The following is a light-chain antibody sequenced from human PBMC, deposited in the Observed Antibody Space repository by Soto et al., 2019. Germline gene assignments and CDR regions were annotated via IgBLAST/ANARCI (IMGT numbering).Light chain of an antibody. CDR1: SSDGATYDY. V-gene: IGLV2-8*01. CDR3: NSYVGGSKD. Sequence: HSVLTQPPSASASPGQSVTISCTVTSSDGATYDYVSWFQHHPGHSPKLITYEVSKRPSGGSDRFTGCKSGSTASLTVSGLQAEDEADYNCNSYVGGSKDFGTGTKATVL. J-gene: IGLJ1*01. CDR2: EVS.